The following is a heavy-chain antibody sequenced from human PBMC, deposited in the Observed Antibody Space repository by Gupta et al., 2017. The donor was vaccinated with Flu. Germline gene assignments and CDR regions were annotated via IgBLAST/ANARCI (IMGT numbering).Heavy chain of an antibody. Sequence: QVQLQESGPGLVTPSATLSLTCTISGGSTGISYWSWIRQPPGKGLEWIGYVYYSGGTNYSHSLKSRGTMSIDTSKNQFSLTLSAVTAADTAMYDCASGSHSSSPVYCDYWSQGTRVTVSS. J-gene: IGHJ4*02. V-gene: IGHV4-59*01. CDR2: VYYSGGT. D-gene: IGHD1-26*01. CDR3: ASGSHSSSPVYCDY. CDR1: GGSTGISY.